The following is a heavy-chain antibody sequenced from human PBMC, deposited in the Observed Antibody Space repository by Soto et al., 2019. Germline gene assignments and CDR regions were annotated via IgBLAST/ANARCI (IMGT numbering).Heavy chain of an antibody. J-gene: IGHJ6*02. Sequence: QVQLVQSGAEVKKPGSSVKVSCKASGGTFSSYAISWVRQAPGQGLEWMGGIIPIFGTANYAQKFQGRVTITADESTSTADMELSSLRSEDTAVYYCASDTEMVRGVIIPNYYYYYGMDVWGQGTTVTVSS. D-gene: IGHD3-10*01. CDR2: IIPIFGTA. CDR1: GGTFSSYA. CDR3: ASDTEMVRGVIIPNYYYYYGMDV. V-gene: IGHV1-69*01.